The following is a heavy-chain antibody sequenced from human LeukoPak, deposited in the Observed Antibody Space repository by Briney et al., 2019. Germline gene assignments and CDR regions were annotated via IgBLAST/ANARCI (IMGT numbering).Heavy chain of an antibody. CDR1: GGSISSYY. Sequence: SETLSLTCTVSGGSISSYYWSWIRQPPGKGLEWIGYIYYSGSTNYNPSLKSRVTISVDTSKNQFSLKLSSVTAADTAVYYCARRGGYDQRASWFDPWGQGTLVTVSS. CDR2: IYYSGST. D-gene: IGHD5-12*01. V-gene: IGHV4-59*08. CDR3: ARRGGYDQRASWFDP. J-gene: IGHJ5*02.